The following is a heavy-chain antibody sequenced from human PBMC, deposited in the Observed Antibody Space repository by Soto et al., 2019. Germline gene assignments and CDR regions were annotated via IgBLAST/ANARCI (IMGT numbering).Heavy chain of an antibody. J-gene: IGHJ5*02. CDR3: AREAGPDRWFDR. CDR1: GASISSYF. CDR2: VSTSGTT. Sequence: QVQLQESGPGLVEPSETLSRTCTVSGASISSYFWTWIRQPAGEGLDWIARVSTSGTTNYNPSLKSRVTMSVDTSKNHFALNLSSVTGAETAVYYCAREAGPDRWFDRRGQGTLVTVSS. D-gene: IGHD6-19*01. V-gene: IGHV4-4*07.